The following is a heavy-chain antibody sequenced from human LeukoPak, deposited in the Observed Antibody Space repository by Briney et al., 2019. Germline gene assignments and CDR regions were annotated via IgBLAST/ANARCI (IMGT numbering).Heavy chain of an antibody. CDR2: ISYDESNK. CDR3: ARGLMVRGVKWFDP. D-gene: IGHD3-10*01. V-gene: IGHV3-30*03. CDR1: GFTFSSYG. Sequence: PGGSLRLSCAASGFTFSSYGMHWVRQAPGKGLEWGAFISYDESNKYYADSAKGRFTISRDNTKNSLYLQMNSLRAEDTAVYYCARGLMVRGVKWFDPWGQGTLVTVSS. J-gene: IGHJ5*02.